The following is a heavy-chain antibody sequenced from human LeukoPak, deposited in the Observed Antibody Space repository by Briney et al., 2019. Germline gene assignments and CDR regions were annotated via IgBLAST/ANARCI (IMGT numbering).Heavy chain of an antibody. CDR1: GFSFSDYY. CDR3: ARDSMVRGVIGP. D-gene: IGHD3-10*01. J-gene: IGHJ5*02. CDR2: ISSSGGTI. Sequence: GGSLRLSCAASGFSFSDYYMTWIRQAPGKGLEWDSYISSSGGTIYYADSVKGRFTISRDNAKNSLYLQMNSLRAEDTAVYYCARDSMVRGVIGPWGQGTLVTVSS. V-gene: IGHV3-11*01.